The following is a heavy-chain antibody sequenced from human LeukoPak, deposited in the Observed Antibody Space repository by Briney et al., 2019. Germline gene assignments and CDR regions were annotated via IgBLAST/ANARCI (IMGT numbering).Heavy chain of an antibody. J-gene: IGHJ4*02. Sequence: ASVKVSCKASGYTFNNYYVHWVRQAPGQGLEWMGIINPSGGSTSYAQKLQGRVTMTRDTSTSIVYMELSSLRSEDTAVYYCARATLYDYYFDYWGQGTLVTVSS. CDR3: ARATLYDYYFDY. CDR1: GYTFNNYY. CDR2: INPSGGST. V-gene: IGHV1-46*02. D-gene: IGHD5/OR15-5a*01.